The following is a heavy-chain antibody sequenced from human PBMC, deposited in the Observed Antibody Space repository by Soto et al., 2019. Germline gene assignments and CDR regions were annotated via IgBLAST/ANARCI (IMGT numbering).Heavy chain of an antibody. Sequence: EVQLLESGGGLVQPGGSLRLSCEASGFTFSTSAMSWVRQAPGKGLEWVSTISGSGGGKYYADSVNGRFTISGDNSKNTLFLQMNSLRAEDTALYYCARNWGIFGYWGQGTLVTVSS. J-gene: IGHJ4*02. D-gene: IGHD7-27*01. V-gene: IGHV3-23*01. CDR1: GFTFSTSA. CDR2: ISGSGGGK. CDR3: ARNWGIFGY.